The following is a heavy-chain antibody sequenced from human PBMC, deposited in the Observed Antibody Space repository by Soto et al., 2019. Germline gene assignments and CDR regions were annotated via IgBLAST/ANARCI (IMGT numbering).Heavy chain of an antibody. CDR3: AHSRVYYYDSSGYYEIPGY. V-gene: IGHV2-5*01. CDR1: GFSLSTSGVG. CDR2: IYWNDDK. D-gene: IGHD3-22*01. Sequence: SGPTLVNPTQTLTLTCTFAGFSLSTSGVGVGWIRQPPGKALEWLALIYWNDDKRYSPSLKSRLTITKDTSKNQVVLTMTNMDPVDTATYYCAHSRVYYYDSSGYYEIPGYWGQGTLVTVSS. J-gene: IGHJ4*02.